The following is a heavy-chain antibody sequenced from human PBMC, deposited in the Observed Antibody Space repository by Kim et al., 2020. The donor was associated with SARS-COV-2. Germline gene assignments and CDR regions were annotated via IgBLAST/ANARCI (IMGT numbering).Heavy chain of an antibody. CDR2: IYYSGST. CDR1: GGSISSYY. V-gene: IGHV4-59*01. J-gene: IGHJ3*02. CDR3: VRAGGSGSYGAFDI. D-gene: IGHD3-10*01. Sequence: SETLSLTCTVSGGSISSYYWSWIRQPPGKGLEWIGYIYYSGSTNYNPSLKSRVTISVDTSKNQFSLKLSSVTAADTAVYYCVRAGGSGSYGAFDIWGQGTMVTVSS.